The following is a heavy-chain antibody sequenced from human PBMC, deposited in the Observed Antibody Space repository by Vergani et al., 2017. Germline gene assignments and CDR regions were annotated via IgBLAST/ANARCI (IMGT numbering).Heavy chain of an antibody. J-gene: IGHJ2*01. CDR2: IGTAGDT. D-gene: IGHD3-22*01. V-gene: IGHV3-13*01. CDR1: GFTFSSYD. CDR3: ARGQITYYYDSSGYAMGSRYFDL. Sequence: EVQLVESGGGLVQPGGSLRLSCAASGFTFSSYDMHWVRQATGKGLEWVSAIGTAGDTYYPGSVKGRFTISRENAKNSLYLQMNSLRAGDTAVYYCARGQITYYYDSSGYAMGSRYFDLWGRGTLVTVSS.